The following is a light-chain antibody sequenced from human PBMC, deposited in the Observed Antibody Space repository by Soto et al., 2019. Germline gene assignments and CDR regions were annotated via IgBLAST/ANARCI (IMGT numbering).Light chain of an antibody. Sequence: DIQLTQSPSTLSASVGDRVTITCRASQRMTSWLAWYQQKPGKAPKVLIYDASSLESGVPSRFSGSGSGTEFTLTISSLQPDDFATYYCQHYNSYSEAFGQGTKVDI. CDR3: QHYNSYSEA. CDR1: QRMTSW. V-gene: IGKV1-5*01. J-gene: IGKJ1*01. CDR2: DAS.